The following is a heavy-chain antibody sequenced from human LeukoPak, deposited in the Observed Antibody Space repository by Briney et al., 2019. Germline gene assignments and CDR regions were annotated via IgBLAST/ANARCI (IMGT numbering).Heavy chain of an antibody. V-gene: IGHV2-5*02. Sequence: SGPTLVNPTQTLTLTCTFSGFSLSTSGVGVGWIRHPPGKALEWLALIYWDDDKRYSPSLKSRLTITKDTSKNQVVLTMTNMDPVDTATYYCAHLSYYYDSSGYINYFDYWGQGTLVTVSS. J-gene: IGHJ4*02. CDR2: IYWDDDK. CDR3: AHLSYYYDSSGYINYFDY. D-gene: IGHD3-22*01. CDR1: GFSLSTSGVG.